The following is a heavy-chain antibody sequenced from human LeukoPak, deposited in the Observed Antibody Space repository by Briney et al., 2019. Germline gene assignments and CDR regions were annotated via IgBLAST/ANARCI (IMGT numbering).Heavy chain of an antibody. V-gene: IGHV1-18*01. J-gene: IGHJ4*02. D-gene: IGHD1-26*01. CDR3: ARDHLLGATGYFDY. CDR2: ISAYNGNT. Sequence: GASVKVSSKASGYTFTSYGISWVRQAPGQGLEWMGWISAYNGNTNYAQKLQGRVTMTTDTSTSTAYMELRSLRSDGTAVYYCARDHLLGATGYFDYWGQGTLVTVSS. CDR1: GYTFTSYG.